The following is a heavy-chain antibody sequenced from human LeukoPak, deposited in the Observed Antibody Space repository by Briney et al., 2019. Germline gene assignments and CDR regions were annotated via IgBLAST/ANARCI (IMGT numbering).Heavy chain of an antibody. CDR2: IHSDGSST. CDR3: ARVSRYDFWTGYPFDY. V-gene: IGHV3-74*01. J-gene: IGHJ4*02. CDR1: GFTFSSYW. Sequence: GGSLRLSCAASGFTFSSYWMHWVRQAPGKGLVWVSRIHSDGSSTNYADSVKGRFTISRDNAKNTLYLQMNSLRAEDTAVYYCARVSRYDFWTGYPFDYWGQGTLVTVSS. D-gene: IGHD3-3*01.